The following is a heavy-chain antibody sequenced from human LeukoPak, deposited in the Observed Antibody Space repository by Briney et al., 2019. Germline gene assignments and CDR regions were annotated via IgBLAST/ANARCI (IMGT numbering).Heavy chain of an antibody. Sequence: ASVKVSCKASGYTFTGYYMHWVRQAPGQGLEWMGWINPNSGGTNYAQKFQGRVTMTRDTSISTAYMELSRLRSDDTAVYYCARDPLWFGERAFDPWGQGTLVTVSS. D-gene: IGHD3-10*01. CDR3: ARDPLWFGERAFDP. V-gene: IGHV1-2*02. CDR2: INPNSGGT. J-gene: IGHJ5*02. CDR1: GYTFTGYY.